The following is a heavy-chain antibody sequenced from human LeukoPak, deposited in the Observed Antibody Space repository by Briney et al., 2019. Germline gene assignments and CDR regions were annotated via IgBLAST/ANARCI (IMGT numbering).Heavy chain of an antibody. D-gene: IGHD4-17*01. CDR3: ARRFGDYGDYVWFDP. Sequence: PSETLSLTCTVSGGSISSYFWSWIRQPPGKGLEWIGYIYYSGSTNYNPSLKSRVTISVDTSKNQFSLKLSSVTAADTAVYYCARRFGDYGDYVWFDPWGQGTLVTVSS. J-gene: IGHJ5*02. CDR1: GGSISSYF. V-gene: IGHV4-59*08. CDR2: IYYSGST.